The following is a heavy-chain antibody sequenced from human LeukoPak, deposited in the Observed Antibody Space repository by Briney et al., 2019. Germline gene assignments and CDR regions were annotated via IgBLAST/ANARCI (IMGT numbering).Heavy chain of an antibody. Sequence: ASVKVSCKASGYTFTSYYMHWVRQAPGQGLEWMGIINPSGGSTSYAQKFQGRVTMTRDTSISTAYMELSRLRSDDTAVYYCASLAYSGSSNWFDPWGQGTLVTVSS. J-gene: IGHJ5*02. CDR3: ASLAYSGSSNWFDP. CDR2: INPSGGST. CDR1: GYTFTSYY. D-gene: IGHD1-26*01. V-gene: IGHV1-46*01.